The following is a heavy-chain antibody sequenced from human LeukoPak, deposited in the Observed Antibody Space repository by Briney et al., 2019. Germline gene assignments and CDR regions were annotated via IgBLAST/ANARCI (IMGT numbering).Heavy chain of an antibody. J-gene: IGHJ4*02. CDR1: GGSISGYY. CDR3: AREGTAVTHFDY. D-gene: IGHD2-21*02. Sequence: SETLCLTCTVSGGSISGYYLSWIRQPPGKGLEWIGYIYSSGSTNYNPSLKSRVTISIDTSKNQFSLKLTSVTAADTAVYYCAREGTAVTHFDYWGQGTLVTVSS. V-gene: IGHV4-59*01. CDR2: IYSSGST.